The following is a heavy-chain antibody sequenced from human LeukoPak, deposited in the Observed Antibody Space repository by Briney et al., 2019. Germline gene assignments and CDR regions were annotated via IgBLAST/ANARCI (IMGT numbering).Heavy chain of an antibody. J-gene: IGHJ4*02. CDR3: ARDVHDYDSSGYYRFDY. D-gene: IGHD3-22*01. CDR1: GFSFTSHS. V-gene: IGHV3-48*04. CDR2: ISSESGTK. Sequence: GGSLRLSCVASGFSFTSHSMNWVRQPPGKGLEWVSYISSESGTKYHADSAKGRFTISRDNAKNSLYLQMNSLRAEDTAVYYCARDVHDYDSSGYYRFDYWGQGTVVTVSS.